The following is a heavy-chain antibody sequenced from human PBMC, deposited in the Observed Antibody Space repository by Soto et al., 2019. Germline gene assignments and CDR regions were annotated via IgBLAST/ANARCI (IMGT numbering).Heavy chain of an antibody. CDR1: GFTFSSYG. V-gene: IGHV3-33*01. Sequence: GGSLRLSCAASGFTFSSYGMHWVRQAPGKGLEWVAVIWYDGSNKYYADSVKGRFTISRDNSKNTLYLQMNSLRAEDTAVYYCARTYGDYGDYYYYMDVWGKGTTVTVSS. CDR2: IWYDGSNK. CDR3: ARTYGDYGDYYYYMDV. J-gene: IGHJ6*03. D-gene: IGHD4-17*01.